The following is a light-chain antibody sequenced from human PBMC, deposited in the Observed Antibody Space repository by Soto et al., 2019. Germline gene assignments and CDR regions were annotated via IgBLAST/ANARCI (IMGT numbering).Light chain of an antibody. Sequence: EFVLTQSPGTLSLSPGERATLSCSASQRISINFLAWYQPKPGQSPRLLIYGASNRATGITDRFSGSGSGKDFTLPISSLEPEDFAVDYCQPFGSSPLTFGGGTQVEIK. J-gene: IGKJ4*01. CDR2: GAS. CDR1: QRISINF. CDR3: QPFGSSPLT. V-gene: IGKV3-20*01.